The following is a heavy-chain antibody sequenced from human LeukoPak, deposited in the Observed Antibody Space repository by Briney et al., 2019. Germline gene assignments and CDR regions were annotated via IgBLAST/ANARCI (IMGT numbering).Heavy chain of an antibody. J-gene: IGHJ4*02. V-gene: IGHV3-23*01. Sequence: PGGSLRLSCVGSGFTFSTSAMSWVRRAPGKGLEWVSAIGGNGATYYAESVKGRFTISRDTSRNTLYLQMNSLRAEDTALYNCARHSSQGTFDNWGQGTLVTVSS. CDR1: GFTFSTSA. CDR3: ARHSSQGTFDN. D-gene: IGHD1-1*01. CDR2: IGGNGAT.